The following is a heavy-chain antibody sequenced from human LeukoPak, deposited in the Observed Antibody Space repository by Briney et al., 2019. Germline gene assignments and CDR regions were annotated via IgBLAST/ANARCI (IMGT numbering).Heavy chain of an antibody. Sequence: TSETLSLTCTVSGGSISSYYWSWIRQPPGKGLEWIRYIYYSGSTNYNPSLKSRVTISVDTSKNQFSLKLSSVTAADTAVYYCASGAPGSLDYYMDVWGKGTTVTVSS. V-gene: IGHV4-59*01. J-gene: IGHJ6*03. D-gene: IGHD3-16*01. CDR2: IYYSGST. CDR1: GGSISSYY. CDR3: ASGAPGSLDYYMDV.